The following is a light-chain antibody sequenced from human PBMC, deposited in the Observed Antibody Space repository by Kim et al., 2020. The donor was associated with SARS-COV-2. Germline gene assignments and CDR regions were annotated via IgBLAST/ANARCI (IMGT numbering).Light chain of an antibody. CDR3: QQYDNFP. J-gene: IGKJ4*01. Sequence: DIQMTQSPSSLSASVGDRVTITCQASQDISNYLNWYQQKPGKAPKLLIYDASNLETGVPSRFSGSGSGTDFTFTISSLQPEDIATYYCQQYDNFPFGGGTKVDIK. CDR2: DAS. V-gene: IGKV1-33*01. CDR1: QDISNY.